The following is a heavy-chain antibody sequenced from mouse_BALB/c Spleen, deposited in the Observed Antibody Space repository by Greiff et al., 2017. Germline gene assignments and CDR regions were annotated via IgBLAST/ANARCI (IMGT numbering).Heavy chain of an antibody. V-gene: IGHV5-9-4*01. Sequence: EVQGVESGGGLVKPGGSPKLSCAASGFTFSSYAMSWVRQSPEKRLEWVAEISSGGSYTYYPDTVTGRFTISRDNAKNTLYLEMSSLRSEDTAMYYCARPKGSWFAYWGQGTLVTVSA. CDR3: ARPKGSWFAY. CDR2: ISSGGSYT. J-gene: IGHJ3*01. CDR1: GFTFSSYA.